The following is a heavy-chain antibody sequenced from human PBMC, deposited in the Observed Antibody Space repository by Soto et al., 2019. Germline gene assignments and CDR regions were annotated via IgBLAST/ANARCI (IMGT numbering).Heavy chain of an antibody. D-gene: IGHD6-13*01. V-gene: IGHV1-69*01. Sequence: QVQLVQSGAEVRMPGSSVKVSCKASGGTFSTYPINWVRQAPGQGLEWMGGIIPLFGTTNYAQKFKGRVTIPADESTSTAYMELSSLRAEDAAVYYCARGATHGSSWYFGFDPWGQGTLVTVSS. J-gene: IGHJ5*02. CDR1: GGTFSTYP. CDR2: IIPLFGTT. CDR3: ARGATHGSSWYFGFDP.